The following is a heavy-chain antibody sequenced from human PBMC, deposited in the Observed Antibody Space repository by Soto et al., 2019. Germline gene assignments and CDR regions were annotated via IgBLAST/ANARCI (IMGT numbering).Heavy chain of an antibody. V-gene: IGHV1-69*04. J-gene: IGHJ5*02. CDR2: IIPILGIA. CDR3: ARDPVAVAGNNWFDP. CDR1: GGTFSSYT. Sequence: SVKVSCKASGGTFSSYTIRWVRQAPGQGLEWMGRIIPILGIANYAQKFQGRVTITADKSTSTAYMELSSLRSEDTAVYYCARDPVAVAGNNWFDPWGQGTLVTVSS. D-gene: IGHD6-19*01.